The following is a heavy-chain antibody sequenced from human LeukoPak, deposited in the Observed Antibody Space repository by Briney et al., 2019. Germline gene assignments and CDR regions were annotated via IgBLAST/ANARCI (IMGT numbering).Heavy chain of an antibody. Sequence: GRSLRLSCAASGFTFSSYWMSWVRQAPGKGLEWVANIKQDGSEKYYVDSVKGRFTISRDNAKNSLYLQMNSLRAEDTAVYYCARDRSGDSSRGDAFDIWGQGTMVTVSS. D-gene: IGHD3-16*01. CDR1: GFTFSSYW. CDR3: ARDRSGDSSRGDAFDI. CDR2: IKQDGSEK. V-gene: IGHV3-7*01. J-gene: IGHJ3*02.